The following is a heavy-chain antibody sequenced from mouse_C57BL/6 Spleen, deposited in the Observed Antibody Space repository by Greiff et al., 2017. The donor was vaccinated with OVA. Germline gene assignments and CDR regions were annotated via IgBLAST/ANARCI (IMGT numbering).Heavy chain of an antibody. J-gene: IGHJ4*01. Sequence: LVESGPELVKPGASVKISCKASGYAFSSSWMNWVKQRPGKGLEWIGRIYPGDGGTNYNGKFKGKATLTADKSSSTAYMKLSSLTSEDSAVYFCATGDYYAMDYWGQGTSVTVSS. CDR2: IYPGDGGT. CDR3: ATGDYYAMDY. V-gene: IGHV1-82*01. CDR1: GYAFSSSW.